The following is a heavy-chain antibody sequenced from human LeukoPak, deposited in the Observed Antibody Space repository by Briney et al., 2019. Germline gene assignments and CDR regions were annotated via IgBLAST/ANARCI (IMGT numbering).Heavy chain of an antibody. CDR2: ITSRGSTI. V-gene: IGHV3-11*04. J-gene: IGHJ4*02. CDR1: GFTFSDYF. CDR3: ARDYYDSSGYYYFDY. D-gene: IGHD3-22*01. Sequence: GSLRLSCAASGFTFSDYFMSWIRQAPGKGLEWVSYITSRGSTIYYADSVKGRFTISRDNAKNSLYLQMNSLRAEDTAVYYCARDYYDSSGYYYFDYWGQGTLVTVSS.